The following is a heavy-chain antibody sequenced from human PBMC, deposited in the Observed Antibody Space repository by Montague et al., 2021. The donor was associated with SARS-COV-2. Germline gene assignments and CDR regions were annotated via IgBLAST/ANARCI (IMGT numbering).Heavy chain of an antibody. CDR3: AREASYSSVS. Sequence: SETLSLTCEVFGGSLSDYYWSWVRQAPGKGLEWIGEIRRGGATKYNSSLKSRLTLSIDTSKSIVSLHLTSMTAADTGIYFCAREASYSSVSWGQGTLVLVSS. V-gene: IGHV4-34*01. CDR1: GGSLSDYY. D-gene: IGHD5/OR15-5a*01. J-gene: IGHJ5*02. CDR2: IRRGGAT.